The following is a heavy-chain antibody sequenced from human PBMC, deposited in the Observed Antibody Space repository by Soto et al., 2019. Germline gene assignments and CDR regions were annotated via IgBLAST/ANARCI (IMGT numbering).Heavy chain of an antibody. V-gene: IGHV4-59*11. Sequence: PSETLSLTCSVSGVSIGSHFWSLRVQAPGKGPELVGYIYHTVNTKYNPALKSRVTISMDTSKNQLSLQLSSVTAADTAVYYCARLQYTVVTALDIWGQGTMVTVS. CDR2: IYHTVNT. J-gene: IGHJ3*02. D-gene: IGHD2-15*01. CDR1: GVSIGSHF. CDR3: ARLQYTVVTALDI.